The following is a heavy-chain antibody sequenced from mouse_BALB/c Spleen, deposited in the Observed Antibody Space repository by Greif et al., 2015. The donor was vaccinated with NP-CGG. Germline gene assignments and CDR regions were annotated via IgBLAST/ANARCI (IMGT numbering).Heavy chain of an antibody. D-gene: IGHD2-14*01. CDR3: APGAYYRAWFAY. CDR2: IDPYDSET. CDR1: GYTFTSYW. V-gene: IGHV1-74*01. J-gene: IGHJ3*01. Sequence: QVQLQQSGAELVRPGASVKLSRKASGYTFTSYWMNWVKQRPEQGLEWIGRIDPYDSETHYNQKFKDKAILTVDKSSSTAYMQLSSLTSEDSAVYYCAPGAYYRAWFAYWGQGTLVTVSA.